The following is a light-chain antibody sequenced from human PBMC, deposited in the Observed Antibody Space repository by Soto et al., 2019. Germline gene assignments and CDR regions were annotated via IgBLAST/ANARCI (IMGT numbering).Light chain of an antibody. V-gene: IGLV1-51*01. Sequence: QSVLTQPPSVSAAPGQKVTISCSGTSSNIGNNYVSWYQQLPATAPKLLIYDNNKRPSGIPDRFSGSKSGTSATLGITGLQPGDEAEYYCGTRDSSLSTYVFGTGTKVTVL. J-gene: IGLJ1*01. CDR3: GTRDSSLSTYV. CDR2: DNN. CDR1: SSNIGNNY.